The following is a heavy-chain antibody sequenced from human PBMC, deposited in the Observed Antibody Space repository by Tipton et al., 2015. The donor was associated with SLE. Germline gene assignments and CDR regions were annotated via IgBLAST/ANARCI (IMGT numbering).Heavy chain of an antibody. CDR1: SGSISSSSYY. CDR3: ARHASFTFLGAFDV. J-gene: IGHJ3*01. CDR2: IYYSGNT. V-gene: IGHV4-39*01. D-gene: IGHD2/OR15-2a*01. Sequence: TLSLTCTVSSGSISSSSYYWGWIRQPPGKGLEWIGSIYYSGNTYYNPSLKSRVTISADTSKKHFSLRLSSGTAADTAVYYCARHASFTFLGAFDVWGQGTMITVSS.